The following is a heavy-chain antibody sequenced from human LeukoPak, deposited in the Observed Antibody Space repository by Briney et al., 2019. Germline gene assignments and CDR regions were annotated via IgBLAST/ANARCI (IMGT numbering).Heavy chain of an antibody. CDR2: ISSSSSYI. Sequence: GGSLRLSCAASGFSFSNYWMSWVRQAPGKGLEWVSSISSSSSYIYYADSVKGRFTISRDNAKNSLYLQMNSLRAEDTAVYYCARATIFGWFDPWGQGTLVTVSS. CDR1: GFSFSNYW. J-gene: IGHJ5*02. D-gene: IGHD3-9*01. CDR3: ARATIFGWFDP. V-gene: IGHV3-21*01.